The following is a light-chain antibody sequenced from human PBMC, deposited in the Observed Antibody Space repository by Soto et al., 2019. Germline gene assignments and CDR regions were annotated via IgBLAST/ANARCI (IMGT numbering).Light chain of an antibody. J-gene: IGLJ2*01. CDR3: SHYAGFNF. CDR1: SNDIGNSNL. Sequence: QSVLTQPASVSGSPGQSITISCTGTSNDIGNSNLVSWYQQHPDRAPKLLIYEDTKRPSGISDRFSGSTSGNTASLTISGLRPEDEAIYHCSHYAGFNFFGAGTQLT. CDR2: EDT. V-gene: IGLV2-23*01.